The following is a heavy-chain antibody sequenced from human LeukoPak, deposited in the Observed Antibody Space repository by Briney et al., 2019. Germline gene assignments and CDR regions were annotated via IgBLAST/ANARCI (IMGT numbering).Heavy chain of an antibody. CDR1: GYTFTSYD. Sequence: ASVKVSCKASGYTFTSYDINWVRQATGQGLAGMGWMNPNSGNTGYAQKFQGRVTMTRNTSINTAYMELSSLISEDTAVYYCARVRYQMYSGGYYFNYWGQGTLVTVSS. J-gene: IGHJ4*02. V-gene: IGHV1-8*01. D-gene: IGHD6-19*01. CDR2: MNPNSGNT. CDR3: ARVRYQMYSGGYYFNY.